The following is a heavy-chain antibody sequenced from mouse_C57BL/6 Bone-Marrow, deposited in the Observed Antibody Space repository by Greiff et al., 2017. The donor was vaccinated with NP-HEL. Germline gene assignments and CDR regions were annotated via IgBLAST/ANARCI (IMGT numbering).Heavy chain of an antibody. V-gene: IGHV1-59*01. CDR2: IDPSDSYT. J-gene: IGHJ3*01. Sequence: VQLQQSGAELVRPGTSVKLSCKASGYTFTSYWMHWVKQRPGQGLEWIGVIDPSDSYTNYNQKFKGKATLTVDTSSSTAYMQLSSLTSEDSAVYYCARGETYYSLSWFAYWGQGTLVTVSA. CDR3: ARGETYYSLSWFAY. D-gene: IGHD2-12*01. CDR1: GYTFTSYW.